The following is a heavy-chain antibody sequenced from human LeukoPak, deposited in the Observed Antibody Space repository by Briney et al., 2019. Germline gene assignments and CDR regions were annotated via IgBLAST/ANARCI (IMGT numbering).Heavy chain of an antibody. CDR3: ARDGAVTNGRYFDY. D-gene: IGHD4-17*01. CDR2: ISSSSSYI. CDR1: GGSFSGYY. V-gene: IGHV3-21*01. Sequence: ETLSLTCGVYGGSFSGYYWSWIRQPPGKGLEWVSSISSSSSYIYYGDSVKGRFTISRDNAKNSLYLQMNSLRAEDTAVYYCARDGAVTNGRYFDYWGQGTLVTVSS. J-gene: IGHJ4*02.